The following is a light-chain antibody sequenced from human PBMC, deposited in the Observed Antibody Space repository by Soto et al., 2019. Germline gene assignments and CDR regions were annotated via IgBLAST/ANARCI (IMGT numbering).Light chain of an antibody. CDR2: EVN. CDR1: SSDVGDYYY. V-gene: IGLV2-8*01. CDR3: SSYAGNNDLV. Sequence: QSVLTQPPSASGSPGQSVTISCTGTSSDVGDYYYVSWYQHHPGKAPKLMIYEVNKRPSGVPDRFSGSKSGNTASLTVSGLQAEDEADYYCSSYAGNNDLVFGGGTKLTVL. J-gene: IGLJ2*01.